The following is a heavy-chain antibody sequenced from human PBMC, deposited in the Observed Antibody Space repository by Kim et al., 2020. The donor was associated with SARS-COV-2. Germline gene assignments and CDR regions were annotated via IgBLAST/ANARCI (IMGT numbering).Heavy chain of an antibody. CDR2: IIPIFGTA. CDR1: GGTFSSYA. Sequence: SVKVSCKASGGTFSSYAISWVRQAPGQGLEWMGGIIPIFGTANYAQKFQGRVTITADESTSTAYMELSSLRSEDTAVYYCASPAGYVTAMSLDAFDIWGQGTMVTVSS. D-gene: IGHD2-21*02. V-gene: IGHV1-69*13. CDR3: ASPAGYVTAMSLDAFDI. J-gene: IGHJ3*02.